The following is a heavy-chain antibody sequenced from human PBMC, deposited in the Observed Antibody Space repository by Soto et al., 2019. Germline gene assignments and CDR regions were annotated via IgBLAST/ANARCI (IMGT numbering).Heavy chain of an antibody. V-gene: IGHV1-18*01. D-gene: IGHD6-13*01. J-gene: IGHJ4*02. CDR3: ARIAASGIVHDFDF. CDR2: ISAHSGNT. Sequence: QVQLVQSEGEVKKPGASVKISCRASGYTFTSYALNWVRQAPGQGLEWMGWISAHSGNTNSAQKVQGRVTMTTDTSTSTAYLELRSLRSDDTAIYYCARIAASGIVHDFDFWGQGTLVTVSS. CDR1: GYTFTSYA.